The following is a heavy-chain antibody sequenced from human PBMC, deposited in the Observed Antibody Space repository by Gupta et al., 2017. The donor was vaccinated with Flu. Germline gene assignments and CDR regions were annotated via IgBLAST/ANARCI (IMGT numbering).Heavy chain of an antibody. V-gene: IGHV3-30*18. Sequence: YGRHWVRQAAGTGLEWVAVISFDGTKKNYGDSVKGRFTISRDKSSNTVFMEMNNVRGEDTAVYYCAKDDGGGYGDYRMDVWGQGTTVIVSS. CDR2: ISFDGTKK. CDR3: AKDDGGGYGDYRMDV. CDR1: YG. J-gene: IGHJ6*02. D-gene: IGHD2-15*01.